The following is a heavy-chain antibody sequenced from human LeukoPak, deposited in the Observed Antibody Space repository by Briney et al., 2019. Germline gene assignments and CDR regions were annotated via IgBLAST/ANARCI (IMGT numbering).Heavy chain of an antibody. D-gene: IGHD5-18*01. CDR2: IYNSGIT. CDR1: GGSLRNSSFY. J-gene: IGHJ4*02. Sequence: SETLSLTCAVSGGSLRNSSFYWGWLRQPPGGGLVWLASIYNSGITYYNPSIKSRITIFVDTSKNQVSLKLRSETAADTAVYYGARHGVKGKWLEFYYFNYWGRGALVTVSS. V-gene: IGHV4-39*01. CDR3: ARHGVKGKWLEFYYFNY.